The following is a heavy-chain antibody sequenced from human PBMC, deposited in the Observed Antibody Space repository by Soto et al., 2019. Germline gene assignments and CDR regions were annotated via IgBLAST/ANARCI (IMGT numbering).Heavy chain of an antibody. J-gene: IGHJ4*02. CDR2: IRYVGNTE. Sequence: GGSLRLSCAASGFIFSSYGMHWVRQAPGKGLEWVTTIRYVGNTEFYADSVKGRFTILRDNSKNMLYLEMNSLRGEDTAVYYCADEYSRLWGQGTLVTVSS. V-gene: IGHV3-30*02. CDR1: GFIFSSYG. D-gene: IGHD6-13*01. CDR3: ADEYSRL.